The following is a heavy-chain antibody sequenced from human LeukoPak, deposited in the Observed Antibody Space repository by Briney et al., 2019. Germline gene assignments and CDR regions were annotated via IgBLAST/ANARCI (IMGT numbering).Heavy chain of an antibody. V-gene: IGHV4-4*07. D-gene: IGHD2-15*01. CDR2: IYTSGST. J-gene: IGHJ6*03. CDR3: ARENCSGGSCYSIYYYYYMDV. Sequence: SETLSLTCTVSGGSISTSYWNWIRQPAGKGLEWIGRIYTSGSTNYNPSLKSRVTMSVDTSKNQFSLKLSSVTAADTAVYYCARENCSGGSCYSIYYYYYMDVWGKGTTVTVSS. CDR1: GGSISTSY.